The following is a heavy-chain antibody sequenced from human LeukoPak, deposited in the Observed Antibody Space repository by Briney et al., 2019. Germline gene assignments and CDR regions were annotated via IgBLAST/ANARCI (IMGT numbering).Heavy chain of an antibody. J-gene: IGHJ4*02. CDR3: ARGGVGWQWLVSFDY. V-gene: IGHV3-48*03. D-gene: IGHD6-19*01. CDR2: ISSSDSTI. CDR1: GFTFSSYE. Sequence: PGGSLRLSCAASGFTFSSYEMNWVRQAPGKGLEWVSYISSSDSTIYYADSVKGRFTISRDNAKNSLYLQMNSLRSEDTAVYYCARGGVGWQWLVSFDYWGQGTLVTVSS.